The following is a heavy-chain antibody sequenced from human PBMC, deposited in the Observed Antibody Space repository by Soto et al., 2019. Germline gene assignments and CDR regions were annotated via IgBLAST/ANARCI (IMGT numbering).Heavy chain of an antibody. D-gene: IGHD3-10*01. CDR1: GFTFSNSW. CDR2: INSDGTTI. V-gene: IGHV3-74*01. CDR3: ARDGQPRRGGFDY. J-gene: IGHJ4*02. Sequence: GGSLRLSCAAPGFTFSNSWMHWVRQAPGKGPVRVSRINSDGTTINSADSVKGRFTISRDNAKNSLDLQMNSLRAEDTAVYYCARDGQPRRGGFDYWGQGTLVTVSS.